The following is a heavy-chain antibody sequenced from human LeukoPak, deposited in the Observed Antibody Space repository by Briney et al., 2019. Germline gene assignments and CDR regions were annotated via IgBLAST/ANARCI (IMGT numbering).Heavy chain of an antibody. CDR2: INHSGST. V-gene: IGHV4-34*01. D-gene: IGHD4-17*01. CDR1: GGSFSGYY. J-gene: IGHJ4*02. CDR3: ARVTATVTIGGIDY. Sequence: PSETLSLTCTVYGGSFSGYYWSWIRQPPGKGLEWIGEINHSGSTNYNPSLKSRVTISVDTSKNQFSLKLSSVTAADTAVYYCARVTATVTIGGIDYWGQGTLVTVSS.